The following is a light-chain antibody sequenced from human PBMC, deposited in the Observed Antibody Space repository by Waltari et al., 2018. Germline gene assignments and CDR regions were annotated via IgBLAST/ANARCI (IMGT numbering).Light chain of an antibody. CDR3: QQYNNWPRET. Sequence: EIVMTQSPATLSVSPGERATLPCRASQSVSSNLAWYQQKPGQAPRLLIYGASTRATGIPARFSGSGSGTEFTLTISSLQSEDFAVYYCQQYNNWPRETFGQGTKLEIK. J-gene: IGKJ2*01. CDR1: QSVSSN. V-gene: IGKV3-15*01. CDR2: GAS.